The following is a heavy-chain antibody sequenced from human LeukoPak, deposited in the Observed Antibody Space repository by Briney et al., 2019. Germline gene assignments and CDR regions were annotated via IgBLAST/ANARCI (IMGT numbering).Heavy chain of an antibody. D-gene: IGHD6-13*01. V-gene: IGHV4-59*01. CDR3: ALGYSSSWRTPAAIDY. J-gene: IGHJ4*02. CDR1: GGSISSYY. CDR2: IYYSGST. Sequence: SETLSLTCTVSGGSISSYYWSWIRQPPGKGLEWIGYIYYSGSTNYNPSLKSRVTISVDTSKNQFSLKLSSVTAADTAVYYCALGYSSSWRTPAAIDYWGQGTLVTVSS.